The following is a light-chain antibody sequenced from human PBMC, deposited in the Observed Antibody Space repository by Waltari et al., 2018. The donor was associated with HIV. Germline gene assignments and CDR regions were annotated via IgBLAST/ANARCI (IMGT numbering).Light chain of an antibody. CDR3: AAWDVSLSGLWV. CDR1: SSTTGPNT. Sequence: HSVITQPPSASATPGQTLHISFSGSSSTTGPNTVHWSQQLPGTAPKLLIYHNHQRPSGVPDRFSGSKSGTSASLAISGLQSEDEAAYYCAAWDVSLSGLWVFGGGTKLTVL. J-gene: IGLJ3*02. V-gene: IGLV1-44*01. CDR2: HNH.